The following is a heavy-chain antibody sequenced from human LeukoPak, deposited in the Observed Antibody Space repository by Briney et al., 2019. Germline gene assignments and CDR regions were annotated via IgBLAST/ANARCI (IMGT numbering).Heavy chain of an antibody. CDR1: GGTFSSYT. Sequence: GASVKVSCKASGGTFSSYTISWVRQAPGQGLEWMGGIIPIFGTANYAQKFQGRVTITADKSTSTAYMELSSLRSEDTAVYYCTHSYGENYGMDVWGKGTTVTVSS. CDR3: THSYGENYGMDV. J-gene: IGHJ6*04. V-gene: IGHV1-69*06. D-gene: IGHD5-18*01. CDR2: IIPIFGTA.